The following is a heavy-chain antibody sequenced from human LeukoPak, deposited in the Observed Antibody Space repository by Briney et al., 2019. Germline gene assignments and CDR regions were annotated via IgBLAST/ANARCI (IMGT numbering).Heavy chain of an antibody. V-gene: IGHV3-30*02. D-gene: IGHD3-10*01. CDR1: GFTFSSYS. CDR3: AKTMVRYIVDAFDI. CDR2: IRYDGSNK. J-gene: IGHJ3*02. Sequence: PGGSLRLSCAASGFTFSSYSMNWVRQAPGKGLEWVAYIRYDGSNKYYADSVKGRFTISRDNSKNTLYLQMNSLRAEDTAVYHCAKTMVRYIVDAFDIWGQGTMVTVSS.